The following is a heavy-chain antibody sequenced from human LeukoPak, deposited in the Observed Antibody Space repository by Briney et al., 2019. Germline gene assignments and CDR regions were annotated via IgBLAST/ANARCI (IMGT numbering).Heavy chain of an antibody. J-gene: IGHJ6*02. CDR2: ISNSGGST. CDR1: GFTFSNAW. Sequence: AGGSLRLSCAASGFTFSNAWMSWVRQAPGKGLEWVSTISNSGGSTYYADSVKGRFTISRDNSKNTLYLQMNSLRAEDTAIYNCAKKYVAGMDVWGQGTTVTVSS. V-gene: IGHV3-23*01. D-gene: IGHD5-12*01. CDR3: AKKYVAGMDV.